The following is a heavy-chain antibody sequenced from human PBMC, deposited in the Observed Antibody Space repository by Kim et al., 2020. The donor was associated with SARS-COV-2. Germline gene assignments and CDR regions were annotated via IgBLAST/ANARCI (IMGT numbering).Heavy chain of an antibody. CDR3: AKERTLKSLGVAFNGMDV. D-gene: IGHD3-16*01. Sequence: GGSLRLSCTASGFIFNNYAMTWVRQAPGKGLEWVSSLSGNAGAPFYAGSVKGRFSIARDNSKSTLYLEMNSLRAEDTARYYWAKERTLKSLGVAFNGMDVWGQGTTVVVSS. CDR1: GFIFNNYA. J-gene: IGHJ6*02. V-gene: IGHV3-23*01. CDR2: LSGNAGAP.